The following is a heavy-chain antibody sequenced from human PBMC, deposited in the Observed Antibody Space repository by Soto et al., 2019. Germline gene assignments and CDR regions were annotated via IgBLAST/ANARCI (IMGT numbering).Heavy chain of an antibody. Sequence: SETLSLTCTVSGGSISSGGYYWSWIRQHPGKGLEWIGYIYYSGSTYYNPSLKSRVTISVDTSKNQFSLKLSSVTAADTAVYYCARVGHGGVINYNWFDPWGQGTLVTVSS. J-gene: IGHJ5*02. D-gene: IGHD3-10*01. CDR3: ARVGHGGVINYNWFDP. V-gene: IGHV4-31*03. CDR1: GGSISSGGYY. CDR2: IYYSGST.